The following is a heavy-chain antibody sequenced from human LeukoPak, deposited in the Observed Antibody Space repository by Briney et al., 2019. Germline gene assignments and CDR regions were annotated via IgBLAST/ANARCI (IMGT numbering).Heavy chain of an antibody. D-gene: IGHD5-12*01. V-gene: IGHV3-53*01. Sequence: PWGSLRLSCAASGFTVSSFYMSWVRQAPGKGLEWVSVIYSGGNTYYADSVKGRFTISRDNSKNTLYLQMNSLRAEDTAVYYCARARGYSGYESKWYYYGMDVWGQGTTVTV. J-gene: IGHJ6*02. CDR3: ARARGYSGYESKWYYYGMDV. CDR2: IYSGGNT. CDR1: GFTVSSFY.